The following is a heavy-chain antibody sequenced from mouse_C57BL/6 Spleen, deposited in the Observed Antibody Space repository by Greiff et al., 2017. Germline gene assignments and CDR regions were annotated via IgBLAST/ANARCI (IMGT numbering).Heavy chain of an antibody. V-gene: IGHV1-15*01. Sequence: VQLQQSGAELVRPGASVTLSCKASGYTFTDYEMHWVKQTPVHGLEWIGAIDPETGGTAYNQKCKGKAILTADKSSSTAYMELRSLTSEDSAVYYCTRSRDAWFAYWGQGTLVTVSA. J-gene: IGHJ3*01. CDR2: IDPETGGT. CDR1: GYTFTDYE. CDR3: TRSRDAWFAY.